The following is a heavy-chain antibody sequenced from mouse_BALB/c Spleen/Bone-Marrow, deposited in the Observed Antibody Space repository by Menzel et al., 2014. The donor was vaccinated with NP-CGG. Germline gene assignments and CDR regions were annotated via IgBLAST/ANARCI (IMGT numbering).Heavy chain of an antibody. J-gene: IGHJ4*01. CDR3: TSGDPLYAMEY. CDR2: IDPANGNA. Sequence: PRHECDGDLVKPGASVNLSGTASGFKIKDTYMQWVKQRPEQGLEWIGWIDPANGNAKYDPNFQDKATITADTSSNTSYLQLSSLTSEDIAVYYCTSGDPLYAMEYWGQRTS. CDR1: GFKIKDTY. V-gene: IGHV14-3*02.